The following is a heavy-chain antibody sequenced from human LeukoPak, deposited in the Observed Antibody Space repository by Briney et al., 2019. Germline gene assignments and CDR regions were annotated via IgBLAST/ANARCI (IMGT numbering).Heavy chain of an antibody. J-gene: IGHJ3*02. D-gene: IGHD4-23*01. CDR1: GYTFTGYY. CDR3: ATLPPYGGNRRNDAFDI. CDR2: INPNSGGT. V-gene: IGHV1-2*06. Sequence: ASVKVSCKASGYTFTGYYMHWVPQAPGQGLEWMGRINPNSGGTNYAQKFQGRVTMTRDTSISTAYMELSRLRADDTAVYYCATLPPYGGNRRNDAFDIWGQGTMVTVSS.